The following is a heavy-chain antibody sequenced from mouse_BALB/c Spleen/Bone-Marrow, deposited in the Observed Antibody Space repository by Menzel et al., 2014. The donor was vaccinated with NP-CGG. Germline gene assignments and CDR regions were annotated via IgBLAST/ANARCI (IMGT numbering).Heavy chain of an antibody. CDR1: GFTFSTCA. J-gene: IGHJ2*01. D-gene: IGHD1-1*01. Sequence: EVMLVESGGGLVKPGGSLKLSCAASGFTFSTCAMSWVRQTPEKRLEWVATISTNDNYTYYPDRVKGRFTISGDNAKNTRYLQMSSLRSEDTAMYYCARQGDEYYDYWGQGTARTSSS. CDR2: ISTNDNYT. V-gene: IGHV5-9-3*01. CDR3: ARQGDEYYDY.